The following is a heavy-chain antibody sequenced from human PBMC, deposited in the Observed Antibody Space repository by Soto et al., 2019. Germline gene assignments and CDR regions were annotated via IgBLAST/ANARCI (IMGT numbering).Heavy chain of an antibody. V-gene: IGHV3-30*18. J-gene: IGHJ6*02. CDR2: ISYDGSNK. CDR3: AKDVRFLEWLYGCMDV. Sequence: PGRSLRLSCAASGFTFSSLGMHRVRQAPGKGLEWVAVISYDGSNKYYADSVKGRFTISRDNSKNTLYLQMNSLRAEDTAVYYCAKDVRFLEWLYGCMDVWGQGTTVTVSS. D-gene: IGHD3-3*01. CDR1: GFTFSSLG.